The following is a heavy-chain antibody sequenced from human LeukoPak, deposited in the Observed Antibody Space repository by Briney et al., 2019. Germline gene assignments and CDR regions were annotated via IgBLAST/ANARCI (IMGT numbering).Heavy chain of an antibody. CDR2: IYSGGTT. Sequence: GGSLRLSCAASGFTVSDNYMSWVRQAPGKGLEWVSVIYSGGTTYSADSVKGRFTISRDNSKNTLYLQMNSLRAEDTAVYYCAKHDSWAGWFDPWGQGTLVTVSS. D-gene: IGHD3-22*01. V-gene: IGHV3-53*01. J-gene: IGHJ5*02. CDR1: GFTVSDNY. CDR3: AKHDSWAGWFDP.